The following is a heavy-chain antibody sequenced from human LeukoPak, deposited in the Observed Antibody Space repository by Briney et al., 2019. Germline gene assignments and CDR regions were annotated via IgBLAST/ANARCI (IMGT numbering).Heavy chain of an antibody. D-gene: IGHD3-10*01. CDR2: ISSSGSTI. J-gene: IGHJ6*03. Sequence: GGSLRLSCAASGFTFSDYYMSWIRQAPGKGLEWVSYISSSGSTIYYADSVKGRFTISRDNAKNSLYLQMNSLRAEDTAVYYCARDLYYGPGSSQPWDYYMDVWGKGTTVTISS. CDR1: GFTFSDYY. V-gene: IGHV3-11*01. CDR3: ARDLYYGPGSSQPWDYYMDV.